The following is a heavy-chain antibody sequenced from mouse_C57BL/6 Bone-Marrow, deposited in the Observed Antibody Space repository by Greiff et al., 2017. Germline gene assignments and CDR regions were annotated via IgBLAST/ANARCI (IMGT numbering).Heavy chain of an antibody. CDR2: IFPGSGST. CDR3: ARAWLLYALDY. Sequence: QVQLKQSGPELVRPGASVKISCKASGYTFTSYWMKWVRQRPGQGLEWIGAIFPGSGSTYYNEKFKGKATLTVDKSSSTAYMQLSSLTSEDSAVYFCARAWLLYALDYWGQGTSVTVSS. CDR1: GYTFTSYW. D-gene: IGHD2-3*01. V-gene: IGHV1-56*01. J-gene: IGHJ4*01.